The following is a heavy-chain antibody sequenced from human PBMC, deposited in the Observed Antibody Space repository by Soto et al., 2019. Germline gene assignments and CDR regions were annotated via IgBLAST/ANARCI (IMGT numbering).Heavy chain of an antibody. CDR3: ARAVRSGSYPYYYYGMDV. J-gene: IGHJ6*02. CDR1: GFTFSNYW. D-gene: IGHD3-10*01. V-gene: IGHV3-74*01. Sequence: EVQVVESGGGLVQPGWSLRLSCAASGFTFSNYWIHWVRQAPGKGLVWVSRINSDGTSTSYADSVKGRFTISRDNAKNTLYLQMNSLRVEDTAVYYCARAVRSGSYPYYYYGMDVWGQGTTVTVSS. CDR2: INSDGTST.